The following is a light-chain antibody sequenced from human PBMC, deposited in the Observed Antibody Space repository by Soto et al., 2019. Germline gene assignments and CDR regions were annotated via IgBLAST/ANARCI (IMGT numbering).Light chain of an antibody. J-gene: IGLJ1*01. CDR3: CSFADFTYV. Sequence: QSALAQPASVSGSPGQSITISCTGTSSDIGSYDLVSWYQQHPGTAPKLIIYEVTKRPSGVSTRFSGSKSGNTASLTISGLQAVDEADYYCCSFADFTYVFGTGTKVNRP. V-gene: IGLV2-23*02. CDR2: EVT. CDR1: SSDIGSYDL.